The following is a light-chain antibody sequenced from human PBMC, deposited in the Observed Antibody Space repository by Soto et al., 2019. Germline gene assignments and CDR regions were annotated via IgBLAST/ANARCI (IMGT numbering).Light chain of an antibody. CDR1: QSIGSY. V-gene: IGKV3-20*01. CDR3: QQYGSSPLT. Sequence: IFLTQSPGTLSLSPVERATLSCMASQSIGSYLAWYQHKLGQPPRLLIYDASNRATGIPVRFSGSGSGTDFTLTISSLEPEDFAVYYCQQYGSSPLTFGGGTKVDIK. CDR2: DAS. J-gene: IGKJ4*01.